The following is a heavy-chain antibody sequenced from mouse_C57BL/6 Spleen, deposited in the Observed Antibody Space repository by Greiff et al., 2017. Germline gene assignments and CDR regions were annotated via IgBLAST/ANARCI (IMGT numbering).Heavy chain of an antibody. D-gene: IGHD1-1*01. CDR2: IDPENGDT. Sequence: VQLQQSGAELVRPGASVKLSCTASGFNIKDDYMHWVKQRPEQGLEWIGWIDPENGDTEYASKFQGKATITADTSSNTASLQLSSLTSEDTAVYYYTSPYYCGSSPWFAYWGQGTLVTVSA. V-gene: IGHV14-4*01. CDR3: TSPYYCGSSPWFAY. J-gene: IGHJ3*01. CDR1: GFNIKDDY.